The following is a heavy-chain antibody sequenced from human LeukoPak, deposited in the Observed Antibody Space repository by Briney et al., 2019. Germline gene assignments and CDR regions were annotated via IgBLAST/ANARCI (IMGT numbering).Heavy chain of an antibody. V-gene: IGHV1-18*01. J-gene: IGHJ5*02. CDR3: ARDRCSGGSCYPGSTTTYGGKEFDP. CDR2: ISAYKGNT. D-gene: IGHD2-15*01. Sequence: ASVKVFCKASGYTFTSYGISWVRQAPGQGLECMGWISAYKGNTNYAQKLQGRVTMTTDTSTSTAYMELRSLRSDDTAVYYCARDRCSGGSCYPGSTTTYGGKEFDPWGQGTLVTVSS. CDR1: GYTFTSYG.